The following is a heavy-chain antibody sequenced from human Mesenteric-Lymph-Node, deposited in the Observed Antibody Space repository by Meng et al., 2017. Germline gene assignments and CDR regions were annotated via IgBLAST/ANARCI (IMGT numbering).Heavy chain of an antibody. V-gene: IGHV1-45*02. J-gene: IGHJ4*02. Sequence: SVKVSCKASGYTFTYRYLHWVRQAPGQALEWMGWITPFNGNTNYAQKFQDRVTITRDRSMSTAYMKLSSVTAADTAVYYCARGQFRYYYDSSGWDYWGQGTLVTVSS. CDR2: ITPFNGNT. CDR3: ARGQFRYYYDSSGWDY. D-gene: IGHD3-22*01. CDR1: GYTFTYRY.